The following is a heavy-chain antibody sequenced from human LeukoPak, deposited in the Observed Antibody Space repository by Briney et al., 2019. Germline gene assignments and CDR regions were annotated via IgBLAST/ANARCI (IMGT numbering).Heavy chain of an antibody. D-gene: IGHD1-26*01. CDR1: GYSFTRYW. V-gene: IGHV5-51*01. CDR2: IYPGDSDT. CDR3: ARVGIVGATNDYYYYMDV. Sequence: GESLKISCQGSGYSFTRYWIGWVRQVPGKGLEWMGIIYPGDSDTRYSPSFQGQVTISADKSISTAYLQWSSLKASDTAMYYCARVGIVGATNDYYYYMDVWGKGTTVTISS. J-gene: IGHJ6*03.